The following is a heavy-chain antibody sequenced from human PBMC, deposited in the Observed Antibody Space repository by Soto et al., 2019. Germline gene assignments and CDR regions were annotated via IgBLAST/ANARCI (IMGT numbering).Heavy chain of an antibody. CDR1: GFTFSSYS. D-gene: IGHD2-8*02. V-gene: IGHV3-48*04. J-gene: IGHJ5*02. Sequence: PGGSLRLSCAASGFTFSSYSMNWVRLAPGKGPEWVSYISAGGSVIYYADSVKGRFTISRDNAKNSLYLQMNSLRAEDTAVYYCARARVVYHVPIEFDPWGQGTQVTVSS. CDR2: ISAGGSVI. CDR3: ARARVVYHVPIEFDP.